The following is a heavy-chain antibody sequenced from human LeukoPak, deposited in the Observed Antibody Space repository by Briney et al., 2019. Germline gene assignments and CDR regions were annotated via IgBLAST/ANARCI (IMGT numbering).Heavy chain of an antibody. J-gene: IGHJ4*02. CDR1: GFTFSDYY. Sequence: GGSLRLSCAASGFTFSDYYMSWTRQAPGKGLEWVSYISSSGSTIYYADSVKGRFTISRDNAKNSLYLQMNSLRAEDTAVYYCARDVAITGTERNDYWGQGTLVTVSS. V-gene: IGHV3-11*01. CDR2: ISSSGSTI. CDR3: ARDVAITGTERNDY. D-gene: IGHD1-20*01.